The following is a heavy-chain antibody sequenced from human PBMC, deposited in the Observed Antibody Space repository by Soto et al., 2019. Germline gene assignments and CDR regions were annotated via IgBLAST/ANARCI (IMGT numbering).Heavy chain of an antibody. CDR3: SRGSTYYGFLT. D-gene: IGHD3-10*01. V-gene: IGHV4-30-4*01. J-gene: IGHJ5*02. CDR1: GDSMGSGDYY. CDR2: IYYIGTT. Sequence: QVRLQESGPGLVKPSQTLSLTCTVSGDSMGSGDYYWTWIRQPPGKGLEWIGYIYYIGTTFYNPSLESRVNISIDTSKNHFSLRLTSVTAADTAVYYCSRGSTYYGFLTWGQGTLVTVSS.